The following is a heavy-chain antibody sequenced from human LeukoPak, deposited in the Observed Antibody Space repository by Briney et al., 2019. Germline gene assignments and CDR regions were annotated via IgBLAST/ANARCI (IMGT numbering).Heavy chain of an antibody. V-gene: IGHV4-59*12. CDR3: ARADGYCSGGSCYSAAYYYMDV. CDR2: IYYSGST. Sequence: SETLSLTCTVSGGSISSYYWSWIRQPPGKGLEWIGYIYYSGSTNYTPSLKSRVTISGDTSKNQFSLKLSSVTAADTAVYYCARADGYCSGGSCYSAAYYYMDVWGKGTTVTVSS. CDR1: GGSISSYY. D-gene: IGHD2-15*01. J-gene: IGHJ6*03.